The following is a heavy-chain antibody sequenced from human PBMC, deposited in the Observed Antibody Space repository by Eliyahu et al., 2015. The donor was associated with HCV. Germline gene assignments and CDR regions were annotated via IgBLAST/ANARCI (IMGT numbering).Heavy chain of an antibody. J-gene: IGHJ6*02. V-gene: IGHV3-13*01. CDR1: GFTFSSYD. CDR2: IGTGGDT. CDR3: ARENVVGPYYYGMDV. Sequence: EVQLVXSGGGLVQPGGSLRLSCAASGFTFSSYDMHWVRQATGKGLEWVSAIGTGGDTYYPGSVKGRFTISRENAKNSLYLQMNSLRAGDTAVYYCARENVVGPYYYGMDVWGQGTTVTVSS. D-gene: IGHD1-26*01.